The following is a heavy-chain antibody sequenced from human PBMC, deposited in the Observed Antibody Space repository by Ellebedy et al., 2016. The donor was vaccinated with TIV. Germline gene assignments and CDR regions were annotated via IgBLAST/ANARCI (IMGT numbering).Heavy chain of an antibody. J-gene: IGHJ6*02. Sequence: ASVKVSCKGSGYSFTSYWINWVRQMPGKGLEWMGRIDPSDSYTIYSPSFEGHVTISVDKSISTAYVQWSSLKASDTAMYYCATGGGDYGDYQHYYGMGVWGQGTTVTVSS. CDR3: ATGGGDYGDYQHYYGMGV. V-gene: IGHV5-10-1*01. D-gene: IGHD4-17*01. CDR2: IDPSDSYT. CDR1: GYSFTSYW.